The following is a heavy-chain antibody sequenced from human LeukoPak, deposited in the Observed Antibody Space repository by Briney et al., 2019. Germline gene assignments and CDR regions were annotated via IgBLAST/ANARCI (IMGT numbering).Heavy chain of an antibody. Sequence: GESLKIFCKGSGYSFTSYWIAWVRQMPGKGLEWMGIIYPGDSDTIYSPSFQGQVTISADKSISTAYLQWSRLKASDTDMYYCARAYYYDSRALTPFDYWGQGTLVTVSS. CDR1: GYSFTSYW. D-gene: IGHD3-22*01. CDR2: IYPGDSDT. V-gene: IGHV5-51*01. CDR3: ARAYYYDSRALTPFDY. J-gene: IGHJ4*02.